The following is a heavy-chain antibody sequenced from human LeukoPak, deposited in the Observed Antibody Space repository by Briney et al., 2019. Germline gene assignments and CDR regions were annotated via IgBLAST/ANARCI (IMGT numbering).Heavy chain of an antibody. CDR1: GYTFTSYG. CDR3: ARAGGYCSSASCYTLDYYYYGMDV. Sequence: ASVKVSCKASGYTFTSYGISWVRQAPGQGLEWMGWISAYNGKKNYEQKFRGRVTMTTHTSTSTAYMELRSLRSDDTAVYYCARAGGYCSSASCYTLDYYYYGMDVWGQGTTVTVSS. J-gene: IGHJ6*02. D-gene: IGHD2-2*02. CDR2: ISAYNGKK. V-gene: IGHV1-18*01.